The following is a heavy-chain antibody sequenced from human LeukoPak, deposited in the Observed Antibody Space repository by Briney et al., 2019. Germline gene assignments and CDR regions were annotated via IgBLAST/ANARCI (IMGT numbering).Heavy chain of an antibody. CDR3: ATTVEMATFDY. D-gene: IGHD5-24*01. CDR1: GYTLTELS. J-gene: IGHJ4*02. V-gene: IGHV1-24*01. Sequence: GASVKVSCKVSGYTLTELSMHWVRQAPGKGLEWMGGFDPEDGETIYAQKFQGRVTITADESTSTAYMELSSLRSEDTAVYYCATTVEMATFDYWGQGTLVTVSS. CDR2: FDPEDGET.